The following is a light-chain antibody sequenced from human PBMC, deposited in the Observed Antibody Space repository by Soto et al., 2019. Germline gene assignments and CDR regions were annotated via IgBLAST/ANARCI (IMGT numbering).Light chain of an antibody. J-gene: IGLJ2*01. Sequence: QSVLTQPPSVSAAPGQTVTISCSGSSSNIGNNYVSWYQQLPGTAPKLLIYENNKRPSGIPDRFPGSTSGTSATLGITGLQTGDEADYYCGTWDSSLSAGEVVFGGGTQLTVL. CDR2: ENN. CDR3: GTWDSSLSAGEVV. V-gene: IGLV1-51*02. CDR1: SSNIGNNY.